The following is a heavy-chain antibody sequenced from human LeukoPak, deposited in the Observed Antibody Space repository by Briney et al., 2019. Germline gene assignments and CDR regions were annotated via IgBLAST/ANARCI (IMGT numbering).Heavy chain of an antibody. CDR1: GGSISSGDYY. Sequence: SQTLSLTCTVSGGSISSGDYYWSWIRQPPGKGLEWIGYIYYSGSTYYNPSLKSRVTISVDTSKNQFSLKLSSVTAADTAVYYCARSGYYGSGTYYNVDCWGQGTLVTVSS. J-gene: IGHJ4*02. CDR3: ARSGYYGSGTYYNVDC. D-gene: IGHD3-10*01. CDR2: IYYSGST. V-gene: IGHV4-30-4*01.